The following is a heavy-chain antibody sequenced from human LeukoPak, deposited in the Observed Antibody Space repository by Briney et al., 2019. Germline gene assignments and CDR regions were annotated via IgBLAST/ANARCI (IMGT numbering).Heavy chain of an antibody. D-gene: IGHD6-6*01. V-gene: IGHV3-53*01. Sequence: GGSLRLSCAASGFTVSSNYMSWVRQAPGKGLEGVSVIYSGGSTYYADSVKGRFTISRDNSKNTLYLQMNSLRAEDTAVYYCARDSSSTHYYYYYMDVWGKGTTVTVSS. J-gene: IGHJ6*03. CDR3: ARDSSSTHYYYYYMDV. CDR2: IYSGGST. CDR1: GFTVSSNY.